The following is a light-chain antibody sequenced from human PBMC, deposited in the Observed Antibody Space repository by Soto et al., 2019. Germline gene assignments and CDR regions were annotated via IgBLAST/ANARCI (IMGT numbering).Light chain of an antibody. CDR3: SSYADTNHYV. CDR2: EVT. CDR1: SSDVGRYDF. J-gene: IGLJ1*01. V-gene: IGLV2-8*01. Sequence: QSALTQPPSASGSPGQSVTISCTGTSSDVGRYDFVSWYQQHPGKAPKLLFFEVTNRPSGVPDRFSGSKSGKTASLTVSGLQPEDEADYYCSSYADTNHYVFGTRTKV.